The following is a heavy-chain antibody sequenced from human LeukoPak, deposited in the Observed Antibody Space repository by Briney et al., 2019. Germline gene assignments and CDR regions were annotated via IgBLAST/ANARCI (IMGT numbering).Heavy chain of an antibody. D-gene: IGHD3-3*01. CDR3: ASGYYTSFDY. J-gene: IGHJ4*02. V-gene: IGHV4-59*01. CDR1: GGSISSYY. CDR2: IYYSGST. Sequence: SETLSLTCTVSGGSISSYYWSWIRQPPGKGLEWIGYIYYSGSTNYNPSLKSRVTISIDTSKNQFSLKLSSVTAADTAVYYRASGYYTSFDYWGQGTLVTVSS.